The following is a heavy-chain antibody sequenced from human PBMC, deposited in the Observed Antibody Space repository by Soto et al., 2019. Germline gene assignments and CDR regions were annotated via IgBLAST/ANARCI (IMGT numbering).Heavy chain of an antibody. J-gene: IGHJ5*02. CDR3: AKSRDFWSGSKNWFDP. CDR1: GFTFSSYA. D-gene: IGHD3-3*01. CDR2: ISGSGGST. V-gene: IGHV3-23*01. Sequence: GGSLRLSCAASGFTFSSYAMSWVRQAPGKGLEWVSAISGSGGSTYYADSGKGRFTISRDNSKNTLYLQMNSLRAEDTDVYYCAKSRDFWSGSKNWFDPWGQGTLVTVSS.